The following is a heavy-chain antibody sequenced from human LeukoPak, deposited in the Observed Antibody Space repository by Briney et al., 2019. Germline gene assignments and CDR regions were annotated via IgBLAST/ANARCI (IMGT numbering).Heavy chain of an antibody. CDR2: ISAYNGNT. J-gene: IGHJ4*02. D-gene: IGHD1-26*01. CDR1: GYTFTSYG. CDR3: AREMPYSGNYCGYYFDY. Sequence: AAVKVSLKGSGYTFTSYGSSWVRQPPAQGLEWMGWISAYNGNTNEAQKVQGRITMTTDTSTSTAYMELRSLRSDDTAVYYCAREMPYSGNYCGYYFDYWGQGTLVTVSS. V-gene: IGHV1-18*01.